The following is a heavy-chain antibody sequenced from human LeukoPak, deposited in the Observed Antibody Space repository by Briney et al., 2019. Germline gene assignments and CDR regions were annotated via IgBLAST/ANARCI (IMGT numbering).Heavy chain of an antibody. V-gene: IGHV3-21*01. CDR2: ISSSSSYI. J-gene: IGHJ4*02. CDR3: ARESHYGSGSTSFDY. CDR1: GFTFSSYS. D-gene: IGHD3-10*01. Sequence: GGSLRLSCAASGFTFSSYSMNWVRQAPGKGLEWVSSISSSSSYIYYADSVKGRFTISRDNAKNSLYLQMNSLRAEDTAVYYCARESHYGSGSTSFDYWGQGTLVTVSS.